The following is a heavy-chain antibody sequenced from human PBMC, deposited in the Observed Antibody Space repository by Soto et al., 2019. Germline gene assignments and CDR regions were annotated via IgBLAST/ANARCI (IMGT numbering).Heavy chain of an antibody. Sequence: LRLSCAASGFTFSSHGMHWVRQAPGKGLEWVAVIWYDGSNKYYADSVKGRFTISRDNSKNTLYLQMNSLRAEDTAVYYCARDDPDSSSFDYWGQGTLVTV. J-gene: IGHJ4*02. CDR2: IWYDGSNK. CDR3: ARDDPDSSSFDY. CDR1: GFTFSSHG. D-gene: IGHD6-13*01. V-gene: IGHV3-33*01.